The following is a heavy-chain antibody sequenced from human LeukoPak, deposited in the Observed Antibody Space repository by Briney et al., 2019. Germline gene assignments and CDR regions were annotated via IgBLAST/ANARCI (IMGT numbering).Heavy chain of an antibody. J-gene: IGHJ4*02. D-gene: IGHD6-13*01. CDR2: IDPNGGGT. CDR1: GYTFTGYY. Sequence: ASVKVSCKASGYTFTGYYMHWVRQAPGQGLEWMGWIDPNGGGTKYAQKFQGRVTMARDTSISTAYMELGRLTSDDTAVYYCARGGGLAVAGTRFDYWGQGTLVTVSS. V-gene: IGHV1-2*02. CDR3: ARGGGLAVAGTRFDY.